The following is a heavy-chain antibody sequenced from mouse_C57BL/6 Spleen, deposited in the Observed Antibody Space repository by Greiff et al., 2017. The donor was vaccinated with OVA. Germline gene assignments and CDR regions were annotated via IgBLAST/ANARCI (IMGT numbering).Heavy chain of an antibody. D-gene: IGHD2-4*01. CDR1: GFSLTSYG. CDR2: IWSDGST. CDR3: ARHDYDNYCALDY. V-gene: IGHV2-6-1*01. Sequence: QVQLKQSGPGLVAPSQTLSITCTVSGFSLTSYGVHWVRQPPGKGLEWLVVIWSDGSTTYNAALKSRLSISKDNSKSQVILKMNSLQTDDTAMYYEARHDYDNYCALDYWGQGTSVTVSS. J-gene: IGHJ4*01.